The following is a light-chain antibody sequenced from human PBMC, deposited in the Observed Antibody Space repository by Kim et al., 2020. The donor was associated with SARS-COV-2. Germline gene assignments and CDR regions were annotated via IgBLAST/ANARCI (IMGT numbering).Light chain of an antibody. V-gene: IGLV3-1*01. CDR1: KLGYKY. Sequence: VSPGQTASITCSGDKLGYKYACWYQQKPGQSPVLVIYQDSKRPSGIPERFSGSNSGNTATLTISGTQAMDEADYYCQAWDSSTAVFGGGTQLTVL. J-gene: IGLJ3*02. CDR3: QAWDSSTAV. CDR2: QDS.